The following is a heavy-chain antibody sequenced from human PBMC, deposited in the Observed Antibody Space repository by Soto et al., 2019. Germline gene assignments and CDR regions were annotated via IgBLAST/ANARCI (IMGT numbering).Heavy chain of an antibody. CDR3: ARGISSPPEN. J-gene: IGHJ4*02. V-gene: IGHV1-2*02. CDR1: GCALIDYY. CDR2: INPGTGDP. Sequence: ASVKVCSKPSGCALIDYYLHLVRQAPGQGLEWMGWINPGTGDPNYAPNFHGSVIMTRYTSIRTAYLELPSLRSDDTAFYYCARGISSPPENWGQGTMVTVYS. D-gene: IGHD6-6*01.